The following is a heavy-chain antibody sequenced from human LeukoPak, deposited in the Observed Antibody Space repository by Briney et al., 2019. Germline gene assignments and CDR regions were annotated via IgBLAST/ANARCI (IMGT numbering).Heavy chain of an antibody. Sequence: ASVKVSCKVSGNTLTELSMHWVRQAPGKGLEWMGGFDPEDGETIYAQKFQGRVTMTEDTSTDTAYMELSSLRSEDTAVYYCATVPGYSSSWYDDAFDIWGQGTMVTVSS. D-gene: IGHD6-13*01. CDR3: ATVPGYSSSWYDDAFDI. V-gene: IGHV1-24*01. CDR2: FDPEDGET. J-gene: IGHJ3*02. CDR1: GNTLTELS.